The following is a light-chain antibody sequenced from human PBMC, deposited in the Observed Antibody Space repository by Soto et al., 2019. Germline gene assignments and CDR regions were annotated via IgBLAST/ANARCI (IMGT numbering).Light chain of an antibody. Sequence: DIQLTQSPSFLSASVGDRVTITCRASQGISSYLAWYQQKPGKAPKLLIYAASTLQSGVPSRFSGSGPGTEFTLTISSLQPEDLATYYCQQLNTYPITFGQGTRLEIK. V-gene: IGKV1-9*01. CDR1: QGISSY. CDR3: QQLNTYPIT. J-gene: IGKJ5*01. CDR2: AAS.